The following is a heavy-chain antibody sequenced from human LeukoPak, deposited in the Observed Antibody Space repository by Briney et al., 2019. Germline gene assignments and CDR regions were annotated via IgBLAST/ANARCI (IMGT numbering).Heavy chain of an antibody. Sequence: PGGSLRLSCAASGFTFSSNAMTWVRQAPGKGLEWVSTIRGNGDRTHYADSVTGRFTISRDNSKNTLYLQMDSLRGGDSAIYYCAKGQELDDGVFDSWGQGTLVTVSS. D-gene: IGHD1-1*01. V-gene: IGHV3-23*01. CDR1: GFTFSSNA. J-gene: IGHJ4*02. CDR2: IRGNGDRT. CDR3: AKGQELDDGVFDS.